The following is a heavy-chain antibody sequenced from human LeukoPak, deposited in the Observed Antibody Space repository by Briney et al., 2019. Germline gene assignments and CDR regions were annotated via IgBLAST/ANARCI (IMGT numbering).Heavy chain of an antibody. CDR2: ISPYNGNT. V-gene: IGHV1-18*01. CDR3: ARGGASGPDY. D-gene: IGHD1-26*01. Sequence: GASVKVSRKASGYTYTNYGLNRVRQTPGQGLEWMGWISPYNGNTNCAQKYQDRVAMTLDTSTSTAYMELRSLRSDDTAVYYCARGGASGPDYWGQGTLVTVSS. CDR1: GYTYTNYG. J-gene: IGHJ4*02.